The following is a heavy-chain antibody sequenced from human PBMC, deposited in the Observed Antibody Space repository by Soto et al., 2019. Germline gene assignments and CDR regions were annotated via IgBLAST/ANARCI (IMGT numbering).Heavy chain of an antibody. D-gene: IGHD6-25*01. CDR3: ARVSGYYVSKGLVPDF. J-gene: IGHJ4*02. V-gene: IGHV4-59*01. CDR2: IFSDRTT. Sequence: SETLSRTGTVSGGSIINYYCNWIRHPPCKGLEWIGYIFSDRTTNYNPSLESRLTISLDTSKTQVSLKLTSVTAADTAVYYCARVSGYYVSKGLVPDFWGQRILLPVSS. CDR1: GGSIINYY.